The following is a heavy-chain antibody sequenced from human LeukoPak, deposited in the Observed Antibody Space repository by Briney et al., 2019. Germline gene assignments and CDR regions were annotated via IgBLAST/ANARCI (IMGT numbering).Heavy chain of an antibody. Sequence: SETLSLTCTVSGVSVSSSTYYWGWIRQPPVKGLEWIGSIYYSGSTHYNPSLKSRVTVSVDTSKNQFSLKLSSVTAADTAVYYCARQLLAPEWFGELLHHFDYWGQGTLVTVSS. V-gene: IGHV4-39*01. CDR3: ARQLLAPEWFGELLHHFDY. CDR1: GVSVSSSTYY. CDR2: IYYSGST. D-gene: IGHD3-10*01. J-gene: IGHJ4*02.